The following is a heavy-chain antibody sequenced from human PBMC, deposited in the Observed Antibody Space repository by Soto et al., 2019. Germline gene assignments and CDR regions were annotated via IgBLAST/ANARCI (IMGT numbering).Heavy chain of an antibody. CDR1: GFTFSSYA. CDR2: ISGSGGST. V-gene: IGHV3-23*01. J-gene: IGHJ4*02. CDR3: AKDRAPYSSVVDY. D-gene: IGHD6-19*01. Sequence: GGSMRLSCAASGFTFSSYAMSWVRKAPGKGLEWVSAISGSGGSTYYADSVKGRFTISRDNSKNTLYLQMNSLRAEDTAVYYCAKDRAPYSSVVDYWGQGPLVTVSS.